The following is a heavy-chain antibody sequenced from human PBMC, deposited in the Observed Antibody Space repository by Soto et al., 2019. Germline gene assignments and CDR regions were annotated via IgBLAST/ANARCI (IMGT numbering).Heavy chain of an antibody. D-gene: IGHD2-2*01. J-gene: IGHJ4*02. V-gene: IGHV4-31*03. Sequence: QVQLQESGPGLVKPSQTLSLTCTVSGGSISSGGYYWSWIRQHPGKGLEWIGYIYYSGSTYYNPSINSRLTISVDTSKNQFALKLSSVTAADTAVYYCARSNHGSSTSCYPPQIDYWGQGTLVTVSS. CDR1: GGSISSGGYY. CDR2: IYYSGST. CDR3: ARSNHGSSTSCYPPQIDY.